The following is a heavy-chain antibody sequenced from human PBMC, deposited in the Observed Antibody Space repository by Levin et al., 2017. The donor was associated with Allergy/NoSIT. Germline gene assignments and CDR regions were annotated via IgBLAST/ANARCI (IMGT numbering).Heavy chain of an antibody. D-gene: IGHD2-15*01. J-gene: IGHJ4*02. Sequence: TPSETLSLTCAVYGGSFSDYYWTWIRQPPGKGLEWIGEVNYSGTTNYSPSLRSRLTISRDTSKNQFSLKLTSVTTAETALYFCARGTFGGYINYWGQGALVSVSS. V-gene: IGHV4-34*01. CDR1: GGSFSDYY. CDR3: ARGTFGGYINY. CDR2: VNYSGTT.